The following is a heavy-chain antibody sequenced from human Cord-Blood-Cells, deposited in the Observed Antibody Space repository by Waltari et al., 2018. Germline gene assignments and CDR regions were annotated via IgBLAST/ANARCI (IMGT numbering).Heavy chain of an antibody. D-gene: IGHD7-27*01. CDR1: GFTFSSYW. CDR3: ARDLAGDKGDAFDI. V-gene: IGHV3-74*01. CDR2: MNSDGSST. J-gene: IGHJ3*02. Sequence: EVQLVESGGGLVQPGGSLRLSCAASGFTFSSYWMHWVRQAPGKGLGWVSSMNSDGSSTSYADSVKGRFTISRDNAKNTLYLQMNSLRAEDTAVYYCARDLAGDKGDAFDIWGQGTMVTVSS.